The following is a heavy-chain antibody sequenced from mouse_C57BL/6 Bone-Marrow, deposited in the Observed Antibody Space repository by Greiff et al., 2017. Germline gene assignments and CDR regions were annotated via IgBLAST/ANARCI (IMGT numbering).Heavy chain of an antibody. CDR3: ARHAPSYYSKAFAY. V-gene: IGHV5-9*01. J-gene: IGHJ3*01. CDR2: ISGGGGNT. Sequence: EVQLLESGGGLVKPGGSLKLSCAASGFTFSSYTMSWVRQTPEKRLEWVATISGGGGNTYYPDSVKGRFTISRDNAKNTLYLQMSSLRSEDTALYYCARHAPSYYSKAFAYWGQGTLVTVSA. D-gene: IGHD2-5*01. CDR1: GFTFSSYT.